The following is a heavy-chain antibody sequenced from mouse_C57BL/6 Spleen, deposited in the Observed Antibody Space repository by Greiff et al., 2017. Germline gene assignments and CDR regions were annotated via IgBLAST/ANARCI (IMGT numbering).Heavy chain of an antibody. CDR2: INYDGSST. Sequence: EVMLVESEGGLVQPGSSMKLSCTASGFTFSDYYMAWVRQVPEKGLEWVANINYDGSSTYYLDSLKSRFIISRDNAKNILYLQMSSLKSEDTATYYYARGIDEWYDPGFDYWGQGTSVTVSS. D-gene: IGHD2-14*01. CDR1: GFTFSDYY. CDR3: ARGIDEWYDPGFDY. V-gene: IGHV5-16*01. J-gene: IGHJ4*01.